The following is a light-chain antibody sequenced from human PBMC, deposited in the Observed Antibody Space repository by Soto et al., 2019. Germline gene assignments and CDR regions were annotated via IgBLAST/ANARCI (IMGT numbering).Light chain of an antibody. CDR3: SSFVGPYTYV. Sequence: QSVLTQPRSVSGSPGQSVTISCTGTSSDVGAYDYVSWYQHHPGKAPKVIIYDVRKRPSGVPDRFSGSKSGNTASLTISGLQAEDEADYYCSSFVGPYTYVFGTGTQLTVL. CDR1: SSDVGAYDY. CDR2: DVR. J-gene: IGLJ1*01. V-gene: IGLV2-11*01.